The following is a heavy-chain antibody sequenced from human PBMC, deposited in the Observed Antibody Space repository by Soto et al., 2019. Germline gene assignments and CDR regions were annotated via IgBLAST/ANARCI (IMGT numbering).Heavy chain of an antibody. CDR2: IRTKANSYAT. Sequence: EVRLVESGGGLVQPGGSLKLSCAASGFTFSGSAMHWVRQASGKGLEWVGRIRTKANSYATAYTASVKGRFTISRDDSKNTAYLQMNSLKTEDTAVYYCTPLTRGVIVIPSYYWGQGTLVTVSS. V-gene: IGHV3-73*02. D-gene: IGHD3-16*02. CDR1: GFTFSGSA. J-gene: IGHJ4*02. CDR3: TPLTRGVIVIPSYY.